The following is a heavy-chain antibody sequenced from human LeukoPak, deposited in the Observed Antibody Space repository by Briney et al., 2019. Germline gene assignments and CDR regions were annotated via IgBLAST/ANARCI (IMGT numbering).Heavy chain of an antibody. CDR1: GFTFDDYG. Sequence: GGSLRLSCAASGFTFDDYGMSWVRQAPGKGLEWVSGINWNGGSTGYADSVKGRFTISRDNAKNSLYLQMNSLRAEDTALYYCARDQRKETYYDFWSGYSANWFDPWGQGTLVTVSS. CDR3: ARDQRKETYYDFWSGYSANWFDP. D-gene: IGHD3-3*01. J-gene: IGHJ5*02. CDR2: INWNGGST. V-gene: IGHV3-20*04.